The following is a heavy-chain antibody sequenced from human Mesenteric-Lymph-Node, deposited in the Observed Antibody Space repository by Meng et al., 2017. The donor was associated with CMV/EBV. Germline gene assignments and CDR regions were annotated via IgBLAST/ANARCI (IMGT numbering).Heavy chain of an antibody. CDR1: GGSISSSSYY. D-gene: IGHD4-23*01. Sequence: SETLSLTCTVSGGSISSSSYYWGWVRQPPGKGLEWIGSIYYSGSTYYNPSLKSRVTISVDTSKNQFSLKLSSVTAADTAVYYCASGTTVVLYYFDYWGQGTLVTVSS. J-gene: IGHJ4*02. V-gene: IGHV4-39*07. CDR2: IYYSGST. CDR3: ASGTTVVLYYFDY.